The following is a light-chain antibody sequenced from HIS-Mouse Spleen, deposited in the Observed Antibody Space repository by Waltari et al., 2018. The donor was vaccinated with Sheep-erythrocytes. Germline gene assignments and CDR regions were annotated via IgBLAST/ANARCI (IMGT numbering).Light chain of an antibody. V-gene: IGLV2-14*03. Sequence: QSALTEPASVSGSPGQSITISCTGTSSDVGGYNYVSWYQQHPGKAPKLMIYDVSNRPSGVSTRFSGSKSGNTASLHISGLQAEDEADYYCSSYTSSSTFVVFGGGTKLTVL. CDR3: SSYTSSSTFVV. CDR2: DVS. J-gene: IGLJ2*01. CDR1: SSDVGGYNY.